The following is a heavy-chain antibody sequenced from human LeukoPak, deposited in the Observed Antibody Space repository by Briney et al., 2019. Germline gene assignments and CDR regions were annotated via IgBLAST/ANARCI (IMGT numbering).Heavy chain of an antibody. V-gene: IGHV4-4*07. CDR1: GGSISSYY. CDR2: IYTSGST. J-gene: IGHJ5*02. CDR3: ARREGGGLDFWSGYRWFDP. D-gene: IGHD3-3*01. Sequence: SETLSLTCTVSGGSISSYYWSWIRQPAGKGLEWIGRIYTSGSTNYNPSLKSRVTMSVDTSKNQFSLKLSSVTAADTAVYYCARREGGGLDFWSGYRWFDPWGQGTLVTVSS.